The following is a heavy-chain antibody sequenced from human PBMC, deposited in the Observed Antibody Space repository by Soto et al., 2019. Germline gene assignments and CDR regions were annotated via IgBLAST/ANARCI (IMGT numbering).Heavy chain of an antibody. V-gene: IGHV3-30-3*01. J-gene: IGHJ6*02. CDR2: ISYDGSNK. Sequence: VQLVESGGGVVQPGRSLRLSCAASGFTFSSYAMHWVRQAPGKGLEWVAVISYDGSNKYYADSVKGRFTISRDNSKNTLYLQMNSLRAEDTAVYYCARPVRNYYYYYGMDVWGQGTTVTVSS. D-gene: IGHD6-6*01. CDR3: ARPVRNYYYYYGMDV. CDR1: GFTFSSYA.